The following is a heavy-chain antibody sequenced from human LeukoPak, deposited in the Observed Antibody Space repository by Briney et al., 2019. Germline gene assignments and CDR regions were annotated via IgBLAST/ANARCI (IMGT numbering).Heavy chain of an antibody. J-gene: IGHJ4*02. V-gene: IGHV1-46*01. CDR1: GYTFTSYY. CDR2: INPSGGST. D-gene: IGHD3-3*01. Sequence: ASVKVSCKASGYTFTSYYMHWVRQAPGRGLEWMGIINPSGGSTSYAQKFQGRVTITADKSTSTAYMELSSLRSEDTAVYYCATPSLRFLEWLSYWGQGTLVTVSS. CDR3: ATPSLRFLEWLSY.